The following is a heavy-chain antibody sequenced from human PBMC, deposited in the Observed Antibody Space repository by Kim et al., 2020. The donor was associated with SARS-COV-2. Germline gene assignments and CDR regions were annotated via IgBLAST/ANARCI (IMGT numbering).Heavy chain of an antibody. V-gene: IGHV1-3*01. CDR1: GYTFTSYA. J-gene: IGHJ4*02. D-gene: IGHD5-12*01. Sequence: ASVKVSCKASGYTFTSYAMHWVRQAPGQRLEWMGWINAGNGNTKYSQKFQGRVTITRDTSASTAYMELSSLRSEDTAVYYCAREARTMYKRGYSGYDQNQDDYYFDYWGQGTLVTVSS. CDR3: AREARTMYKRGYSGYDQNQDDYYFDY. CDR2: INAGNGNT.